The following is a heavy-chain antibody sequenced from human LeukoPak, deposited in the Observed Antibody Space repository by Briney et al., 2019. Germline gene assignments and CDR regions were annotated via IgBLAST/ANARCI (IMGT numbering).Heavy chain of an antibody. CDR2: IHTSGST. V-gene: IGHV4-4*07. CDR1: GGSITTYY. CDR3: ARIDWFGESPGMDV. Sequence: PSETLSLTCTVSGGSITTYYWSWIRQPAGKGLEWIGRIHTSGSTNYNPSLKSRVTMSVDTSKNQFSLKLSSVTAADTAVYYCARIDWFGESPGMDVWGQGTTVTVSS. D-gene: IGHD3-10*01. J-gene: IGHJ6*02.